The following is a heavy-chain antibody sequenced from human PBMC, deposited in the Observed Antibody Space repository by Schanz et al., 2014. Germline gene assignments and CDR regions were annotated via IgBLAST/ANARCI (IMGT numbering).Heavy chain of an antibody. J-gene: IGHJ4*02. CDR3: ARALRHGYCNVVGCQNGGWFDI. Sequence: EAQLLESGGGLVQPGGSLRLSCAASGFNFKAYAMSWVRQAPGKGLEWVSGIEFSGGTTYYADSVKGRFTISRDNSKNILTMQMSSLRAEDTALYYCARALRHGYCNVVGCQNGGWFDIWGQGTLVIVSS. V-gene: IGHV3-23*01. CDR2: IEFSGGTT. CDR1: GFNFKAYA. D-gene: IGHD2-2*03.